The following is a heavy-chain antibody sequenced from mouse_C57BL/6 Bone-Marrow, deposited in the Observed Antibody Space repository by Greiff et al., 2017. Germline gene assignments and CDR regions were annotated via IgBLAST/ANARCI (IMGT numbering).Heavy chain of an antibody. Sequence: QVQLQQPGAELVKPGASVKMSCKASGYTFTSYWITWVKQRPGQGLEWIGDIYPGSGSTNYNEKFKSKATLTVDTSSSTAYMQLSSLTSEDSAVYYCARWGYYVGGYYAMDYWGQGTSVTVSS. CDR3: ARWGYYVGGYYAMDY. CDR1: GYTFTSYW. D-gene: IGHD2-3*01. CDR2: IYPGSGST. J-gene: IGHJ4*01. V-gene: IGHV1-55*01.